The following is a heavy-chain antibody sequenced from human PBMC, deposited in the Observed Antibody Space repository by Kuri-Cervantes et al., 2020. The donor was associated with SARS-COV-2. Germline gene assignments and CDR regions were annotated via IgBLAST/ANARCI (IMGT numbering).Heavy chain of an antibody. CDR1: GGSISSYY. D-gene: IGHD6-19*01. Sequence: SETLSLTCTVSGGSISSYYWSWIRQPAGKGLEWIGRIYTSGSTNYNPSLKSRVTMSVDTSKNQFSLKLSSVTAADTAAYYCARARIAVAGNWFDPWGQGTLVTVSS. J-gene: IGHJ5*02. V-gene: IGHV4-4*07. CDR2: IYTSGST. CDR3: ARARIAVAGNWFDP.